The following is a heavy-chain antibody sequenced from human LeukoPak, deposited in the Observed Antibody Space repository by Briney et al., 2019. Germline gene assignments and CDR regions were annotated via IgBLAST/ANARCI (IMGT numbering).Heavy chain of an antibody. D-gene: IGHD2-15*01. CDR3: ARREAGFTPYYYYYYYMDV. V-gene: IGHV4-34*01. J-gene: IGHJ6*03. CDR2: INHSGST. CDR1: GGSFSGYY. Sequence: SETLSLTCAVYGGSFSGYYWSWIRQPPGKGLEWIGEINHSGSTNYNPSLKSRVTISVDTSKNQFSLKLSSVTAADTAVYYCARREAGFTPYYYYYYYMDVWGKGTTVTVSS.